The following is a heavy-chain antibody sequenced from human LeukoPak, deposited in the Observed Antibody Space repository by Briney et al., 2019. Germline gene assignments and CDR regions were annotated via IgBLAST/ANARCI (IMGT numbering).Heavy chain of an antibody. CDR3: AKDGPRGDYGDTYYFDY. V-gene: IGHV3-23*01. Sequence: PGGSLRLSCAASGFTFSSYAMSWVRQAPGKGLEWVSAISGSGGSTYYADSVKGRFTISRDNSKNTLYLQTNSLRAEDTAVYYCAKDGPRGDYGDTYYFDYWGQGTLVTVSS. CDR2: ISGSGGST. CDR1: GFTFSSYA. D-gene: IGHD4-17*01. J-gene: IGHJ4*02.